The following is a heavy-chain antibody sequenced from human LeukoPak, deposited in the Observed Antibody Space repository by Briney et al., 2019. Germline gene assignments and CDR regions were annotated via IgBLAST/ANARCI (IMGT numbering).Heavy chain of an antibody. CDR1: GGTFSSYA. D-gene: IGHD3-10*01. CDR2: IIPIFGTA. V-gene: IGHV1-69*05. CDR3: ARAATWTGDYFDY. Sequence: GASVKVSCKASGGTFSSYAISLVRQAPGQGLEWMGGIIPIFGTANYAQKFQGRVTITTDESTSTAYMELSSLRSEDTAVYYCARAATWTGDYFDYWGQGTLVTVSS. J-gene: IGHJ4*02.